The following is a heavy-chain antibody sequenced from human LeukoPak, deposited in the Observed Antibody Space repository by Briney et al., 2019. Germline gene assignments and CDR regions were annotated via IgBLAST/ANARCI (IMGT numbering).Heavy chain of an antibody. CDR3: ASRDTAMVTSGLVDY. CDR2: INPNSGGT. J-gene: IGHJ4*02. Sequence: ASVKVSCKASGYTFTGYYMHRVRQAPGQGLEWMGWINPNSGGTNYAQKFQGRVTMTRDTSISTAYMELSRLRSDDTAVYYCASRDTAMVTSGLVDYWGQGTLVTVSS. CDR1: GYTFTGYY. V-gene: IGHV1-2*02. D-gene: IGHD5-18*01.